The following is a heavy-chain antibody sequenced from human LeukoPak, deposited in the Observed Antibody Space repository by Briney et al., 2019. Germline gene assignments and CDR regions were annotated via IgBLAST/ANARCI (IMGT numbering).Heavy chain of an antibody. J-gene: IGHJ4*02. CDR3: ARLSVGLYDSFDY. CDR2: IYYSGST. D-gene: IGHD1-26*01. V-gene: IGHV4-59*08. Sequence: PSETLSLTCTVSGGSISSYYWSWIRQPPGKGLEWIGYIYYSGSTDYNPSLKSRVTISVDTSKNQFSLKLSSVTAADTAVYYCARLSVGLYDSFDYWGQGTLVTVSS. CDR1: GGSISSYY.